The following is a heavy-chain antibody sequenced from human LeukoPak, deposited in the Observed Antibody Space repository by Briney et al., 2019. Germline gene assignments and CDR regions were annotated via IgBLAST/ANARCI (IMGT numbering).Heavy chain of an antibody. D-gene: IGHD6-19*01. CDR1: GGSISSYY. CDR3: ARSIAVAGDYYFDY. J-gene: IGHJ4*02. CDR2: IYTSGST. V-gene: IGHV4-4*07. Sequence: SETLSLTCTVSGGSISSYYWSWIRQPAGKGLEWIGRIYTSGSTNYTPSLKSRVTMSVDTSKNQFPLKLSSVTAADTAVYYCARSIAVAGDYYFDYWGQGTLVTVSS.